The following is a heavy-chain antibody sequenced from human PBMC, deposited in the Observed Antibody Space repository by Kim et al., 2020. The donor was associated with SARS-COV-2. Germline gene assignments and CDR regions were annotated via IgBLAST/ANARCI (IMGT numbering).Heavy chain of an antibody. CDR2: INHSGST. Sequence: SETLSLTCAVYGGSFSGYYWSWIRQPPGKGLEWIGEINHSGSTNYNPSLKSRVTISVDTSKNQFSLKLSSVTAADTAVYYCATRAAAASYWGQGTLVTVSS. CDR1: GGSFSGYY. J-gene: IGHJ4*02. CDR3: ATRAAAASY. D-gene: IGHD6-13*01. V-gene: IGHV4-34*01.